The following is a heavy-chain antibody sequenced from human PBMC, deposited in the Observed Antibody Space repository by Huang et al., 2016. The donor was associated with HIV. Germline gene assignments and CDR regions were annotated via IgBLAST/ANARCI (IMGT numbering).Heavy chain of an antibody. CDR3: ARQWTILEWLLGLDV. D-gene: IGHD3-3*01. V-gene: IGHV4-34*02. CDR1: GGSFTGNY. CDR2: VNASG. Sequence: QMQLQQRGAGLLKPSETLSLTCGVSGGSFTGNYLTWIRQAPGKGLEWIGEVNASGATMSLYKSNRELSLNLRSVTAADTAVYYCARQWTILEWLLGLDVWGQGTTVIVSS. J-gene: IGHJ6*02.